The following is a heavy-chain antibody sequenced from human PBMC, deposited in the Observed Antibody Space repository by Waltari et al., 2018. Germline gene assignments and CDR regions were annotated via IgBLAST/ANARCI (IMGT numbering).Heavy chain of an antibody. CDR3: AREAWYSNYLHYGMDV. Sequence: EVQLVETGGGLVQPGGSLRLSCEASGLILRSINMTWVRQAPGKGLEWISYISTSIRGTYYADSVKGRFTISRDTAKNSLSLQMNSLRVEDTAVYYCAREAWYSNYLHYGMDVWGQGTTVTVSS. CDR2: ISTSIRGT. D-gene: IGHD4-4*01. CDR1: GLILRSIN. J-gene: IGHJ6*02. V-gene: IGHV3-48*01.